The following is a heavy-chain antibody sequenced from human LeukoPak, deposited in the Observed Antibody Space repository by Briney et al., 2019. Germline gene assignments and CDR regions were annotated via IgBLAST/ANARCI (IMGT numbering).Heavy chain of an antibody. J-gene: IGHJ6*03. CDR3: ARERGIDHYYYYYMDV. CDR1: GYTFTSYY. V-gene: IGHV1-46*01. Sequence: ASVKVSCKASGYTFTSYYMHWVRQAPGQGLEWMGIINPSGGSTSYAQKFQGRVTMTRDMSTSTVYMELSSLRSEDTAVCYCARERGIDHYYYYYMDVWGKGTTVTVSS. CDR2: INPSGGST. D-gene: IGHD2/OR15-2a*01.